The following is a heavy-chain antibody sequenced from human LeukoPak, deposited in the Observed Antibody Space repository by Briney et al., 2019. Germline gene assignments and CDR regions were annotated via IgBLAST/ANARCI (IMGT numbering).Heavy chain of an antibody. V-gene: IGHV3-23*01. J-gene: IGHJ4*02. Sequence: GGTLRLSCAASGFTFSSYGMSWVRQAPGKGLEWVSAISGSGGSTYYADSVKGRFTIPRDNPKNTLYLQMNSLRAEDTAVYYCAKDLYSSGWSLFDYWGQGTLVTVSS. CDR1: GFTFSSYG. CDR2: ISGSGGST. D-gene: IGHD6-19*01. CDR3: AKDLYSSGWSLFDY.